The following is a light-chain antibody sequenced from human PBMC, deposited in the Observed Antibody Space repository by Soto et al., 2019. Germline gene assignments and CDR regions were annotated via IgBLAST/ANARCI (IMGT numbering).Light chain of an antibody. V-gene: IGLV2-14*01. CDR3: TSFTSSSTWV. CDR1: SSDVGGYNY. J-gene: IGLJ3*02. Sequence: QSVLTQPASVSGSPGQSITISCTGTSSDVGGYNYVSWYRQDPGKAPKPMIYDVDKRPSGLSNRFSGSKSGNTASLTISGLQAEDEADYYCTSFTSSSTWVFGGGTKLTVL. CDR2: DVD.